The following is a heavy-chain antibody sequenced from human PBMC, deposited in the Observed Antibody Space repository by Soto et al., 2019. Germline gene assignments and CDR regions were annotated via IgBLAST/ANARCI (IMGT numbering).Heavy chain of an antibody. V-gene: IGHV4-59*01. J-gene: IGHJ4*02. D-gene: IGHD2-2*01. CDR3: ARGASPSSFDY. CDR2: IYYSGST. Sequence: QVQLQESGPGLVKPSETLSLTCTVSGGSISSYYWSWIRQPPGKGLEWIGYIYYSGSTNYNPSLKSRVTIAGDTANNQFSLKLSSVTAADTAVYYCARGASPSSFDYWGQGTLVTVSS. CDR1: GGSISSYY.